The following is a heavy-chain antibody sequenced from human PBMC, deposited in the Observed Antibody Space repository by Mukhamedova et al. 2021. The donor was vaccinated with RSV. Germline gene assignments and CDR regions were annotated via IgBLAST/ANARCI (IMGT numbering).Heavy chain of an antibody. Sequence: GFTFSTYDMHWVRQAPGKGLEWVAFIRYDETIKYYADSVKGRFTISRDNSKSMLFLQMSSLRHEDTAVYFCAKVGYWSGSYSNMD. J-gene: IGHJ6*03. CDR2: IRYDETIK. CDR1: GFTFSTYD. CDR3: AKVGYWSGSYSNMD. D-gene: IGHD2-15*01. V-gene: IGHV3-30*02.